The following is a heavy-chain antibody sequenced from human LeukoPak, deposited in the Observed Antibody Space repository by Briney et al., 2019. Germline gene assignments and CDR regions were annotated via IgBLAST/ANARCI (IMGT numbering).Heavy chain of an antibody. V-gene: IGHV4-38-2*01. CDR1: GYSISSGYY. D-gene: IGHD3-16*01. Sequence: SETLSLTCAVSGYSISSGYYWGWIRQPPGKGLEWIGSIYHSGSTYYNPSLKSRVTISVDTSKNQFSLKLSSVTAADTAVYYCARLRGGYYYYYYMDVWGKGTTVTVSS. CDR2: IYHSGST. CDR3: ARLRGGYYYYYYMDV. J-gene: IGHJ6*03.